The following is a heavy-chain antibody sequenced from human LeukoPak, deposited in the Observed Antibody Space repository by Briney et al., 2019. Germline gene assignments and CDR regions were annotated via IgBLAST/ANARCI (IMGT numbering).Heavy chain of an antibody. Sequence: GGSLRLSCAASGFTFSSYAMHWVRQAPGKGLEWVAVILYDGTDKYYADSVKGRFTISRDNSKNTLYLQMNSLRAEDTAVYYCARDPAVRGVIIAKGPDAFDIWGQGTMVTVSS. V-gene: IGHV3-30*04. CDR2: ILYDGTDK. J-gene: IGHJ3*02. D-gene: IGHD3-10*01. CDR1: GFTFSSYA. CDR3: ARDPAVRGVIIAKGPDAFDI.